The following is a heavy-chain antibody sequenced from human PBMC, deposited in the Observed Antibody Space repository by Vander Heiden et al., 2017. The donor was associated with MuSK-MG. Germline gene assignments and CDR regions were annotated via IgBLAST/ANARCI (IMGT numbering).Heavy chain of an antibody. CDR1: GFTFSSYA. Sequence: QVQLVESGGGVVQPGRSLRLSCAASGFTFSSYAMHWVRQAPGKGLEWVAVISYDGRNKYYADAVKGRFTISRDNSKNTMYLQMKRMRAEDTAVYYYAMGPSSRFHYFKHWGQGNLVTVSS. CDR3: AMGPSSRFHYFKH. J-gene: IGHJ1*01. V-gene: IGHV3-30*04. CDR2: ISYDGRNK. D-gene: IGHD6-13*01.